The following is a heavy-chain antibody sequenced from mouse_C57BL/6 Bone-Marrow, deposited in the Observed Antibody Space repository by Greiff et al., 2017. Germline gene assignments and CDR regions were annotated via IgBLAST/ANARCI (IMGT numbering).Heavy chain of an antibody. CDR2: IDPSDSYT. CDR1: GYTFTSYW. Sequence: QVHVKQPGAELVRPGTSVKLSCKASGYTFTSYWMHWVKQRPGQGLEWIGVIDPSDSYTNYNQKFKGKATLTVDTSSSTAYMQLSSLTSEDSAVYYCARTGWFAYWGQGTLVTVSA. CDR3: ARTGWFAY. D-gene: IGHD4-1*01. V-gene: IGHV1-59*01. J-gene: IGHJ3*01.